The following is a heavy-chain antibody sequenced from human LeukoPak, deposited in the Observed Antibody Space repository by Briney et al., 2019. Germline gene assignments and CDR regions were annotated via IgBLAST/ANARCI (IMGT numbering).Heavy chain of an antibody. D-gene: IGHD1-20*01. Sequence: ASVKVSCKVSEYSLTELSMHWVRQAPGQGLEWMGWISAYNGNTNYAQKLQGRVTMTTDTSTSTAYMELRSLRSDDTAVYYCARVLDITGTIFDAFDIWGQGTMVTVSS. CDR2: ISAYNGNT. CDR3: ARVLDITGTIFDAFDI. V-gene: IGHV1-18*01. CDR1: EYSLTELS. J-gene: IGHJ3*02.